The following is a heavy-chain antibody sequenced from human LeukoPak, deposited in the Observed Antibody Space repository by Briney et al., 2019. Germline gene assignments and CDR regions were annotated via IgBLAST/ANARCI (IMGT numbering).Heavy chain of an antibody. D-gene: IGHD3-16*01. CDR3: AKPRWGSGWSYGMDV. CDR1: GFTFDDYA. CDR2: ISWNSGSI. V-gene: IGHV3-9*01. J-gene: IGHJ6*02. Sequence: PGRSLRLSCAASGFTFDDYAMHWVRQAPGKGLEWVSRISWNSGSIGYADSVKGRFTISRDNAKNSLYLQMNSLRAEDTALYYCAKPRWGSGWSYGMDVWGQGTTVTVSS.